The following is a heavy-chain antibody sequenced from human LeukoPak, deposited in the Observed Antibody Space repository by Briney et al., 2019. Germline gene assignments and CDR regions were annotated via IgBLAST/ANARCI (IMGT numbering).Heavy chain of an antibody. D-gene: IGHD3-22*01. V-gene: IGHV3-23*01. J-gene: IGHJ4*02. CDR3: AKEIDYYDSSGYERGFDY. Sequence: GGSLRLSCAASGFTFSSYAMSWVRQAPGKGLEWVSAISGSGGSTYYADSVKGRFTISRDNSKNTLYLQMNSLRAEDTAVYYCAKEIDYYDSSGYERGFDYWGQGALVTVSS. CDR1: GFTFSSYA. CDR2: ISGSGGST.